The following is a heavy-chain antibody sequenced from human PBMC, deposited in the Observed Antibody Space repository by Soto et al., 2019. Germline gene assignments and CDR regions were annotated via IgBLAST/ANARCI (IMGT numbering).Heavy chain of an antibody. V-gene: IGHV1-69*05. D-gene: IGHD3-3*02. CDR2: IMPIFRTA. CDR3: ARDKDRPQLGGNYYYIMDV. J-gene: IGHJ6*02. Sequence: QVQVVQSGAEVKKPGSSVKVSCKASGGTFSTAAISWVRQAPGQGLEWMGGIMPIFRTADYAQKFQGRATXTXDXXTSTAYLELSSLRSEDTAVYYCARDKDRPQLGGNYYYIMDVWGQGTTVTVSS. CDR1: GGTFSTAA.